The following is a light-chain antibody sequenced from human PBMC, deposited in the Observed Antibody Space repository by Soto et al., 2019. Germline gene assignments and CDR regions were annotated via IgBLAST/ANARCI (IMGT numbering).Light chain of an antibody. Sequence: DIQMTQSPSSLSASLGDRFTITCQASQNIKNYLNWYQQKPGRAPKLLIYDASNLEAGVPSRLRGSGSGTDFTFTISRLQPEDITSYYCQQYENLPTFGQGTRLEIK. CDR3: QQYENLPT. V-gene: IGKV1-33*01. CDR2: DAS. CDR1: QNIKNY. J-gene: IGKJ5*01.